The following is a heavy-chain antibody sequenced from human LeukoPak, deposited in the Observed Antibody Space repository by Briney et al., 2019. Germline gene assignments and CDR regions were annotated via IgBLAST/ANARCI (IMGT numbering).Heavy chain of an antibody. J-gene: IGHJ4*02. V-gene: IGHV3-11*01. CDR2: ISTSGITI. CDR3: ARGGQYFDY. Sequence: GGSLRLSCAASGFTFSDYYMTWIRQAPGKGLECFSYISTSGITINYVDSVRGRFTISRDNAKSSLYLQMNGLRAEDTAVYYCARGGQYFDYWGQGILVTVSS. CDR1: GFTFSDYY. D-gene: IGHD2/OR15-2a*01.